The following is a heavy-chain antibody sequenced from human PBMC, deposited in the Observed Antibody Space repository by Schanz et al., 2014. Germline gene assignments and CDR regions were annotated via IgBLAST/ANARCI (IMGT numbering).Heavy chain of an antibody. CDR2: ISYDGSNK. D-gene: IGHD2-15*01. V-gene: IGHV3-30*01. CDR1: GFTFSSHA. CDR3: DRETHCRRRGCQGYCDE. Sequence: SCAASGFTFSSHAMHWVRPAPGKGIEWVAAISYDGSNKYHADSVKGRFTISIDKSKNTQDRQMNSLRAEDTAVFYFDRETHCRRRGCQGYCDERGQGRMDNASP. J-gene: IGHJ4*02.